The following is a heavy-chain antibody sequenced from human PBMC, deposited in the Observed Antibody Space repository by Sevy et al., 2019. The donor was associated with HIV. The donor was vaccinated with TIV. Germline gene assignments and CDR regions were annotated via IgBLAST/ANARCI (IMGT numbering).Heavy chain of an antibody. D-gene: IGHD3-9*01. J-gene: IGHJ4*02. V-gene: IGHV3-7*01. Sequence: GGSLRLSCAASGFSFSKYWMSGVRQAPRKGLEWVANIKEDGSQKNYLESVKGRFTISRDNAKNLLYLQMNNLRADDTAVYYCARDPDILSGYPSHYFDYWGQGTLVTVSS. CDR3: ARDPDILSGYPSHYFDY. CDR2: IKEDGSQK. CDR1: GFSFSKYW.